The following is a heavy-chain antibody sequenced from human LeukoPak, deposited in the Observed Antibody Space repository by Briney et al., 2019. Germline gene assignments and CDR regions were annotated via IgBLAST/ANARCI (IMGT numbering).Heavy chain of an antibody. Sequence: SETLSLTCTVSGGSISTYYWSWIRQPPGKGLEWIGYIYCSGSTNYYPSLKSRVTISVDTSKNQFSLKLSSVTAADTAVYYCARSSDLLYNWFDPWGQGTLVTVSS. V-gene: IGHV4-59*08. J-gene: IGHJ5*02. CDR2: IYCSGST. CDR1: GGSISTYY. CDR3: ARSSDLLYNWFDP.